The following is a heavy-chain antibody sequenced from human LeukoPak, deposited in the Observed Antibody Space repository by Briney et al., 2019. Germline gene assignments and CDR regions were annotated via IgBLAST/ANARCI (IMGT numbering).Heavy chain of an antibody. Sequence: SETLSLTCTVSGGSISSYYWSWIRQPPGKGLEWIGYIYYSGSTNYNPSLKSRVTISVDTSKNQFSLKLSSVTAADTAVYYCARSEYGDYVTLDYWGQGTLVTVSS. CDR1: GGSISSYY. V-gene: IGHV4-59*01. J-gene: IGHJ4*02. CDR3: ARSEYGDYVTLDY. D-gene: IGHD4-17*01. CDR2: IYYSGST.